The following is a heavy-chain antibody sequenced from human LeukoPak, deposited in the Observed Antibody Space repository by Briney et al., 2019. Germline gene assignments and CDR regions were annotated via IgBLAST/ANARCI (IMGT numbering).Heavy chain of an antibody. CDR1: GGSISSYY. Sequence: SETLSLTCTVSGGSISSYYWSWIRQPPGKGLEWIGYTYYSGSTNYNPSLKSRVTISVDTSKNQFSLKLSSVTAADTAVYYCARGLTYWYFDLWGRGTLVTVSS. D-gene: IGHD4/OR15-4a*01. CDR3: ARGLTYWYFDL. V-gene: IGHV4-59*01. J-gene: IGHJ2*01. CDR2: TYYSGST.